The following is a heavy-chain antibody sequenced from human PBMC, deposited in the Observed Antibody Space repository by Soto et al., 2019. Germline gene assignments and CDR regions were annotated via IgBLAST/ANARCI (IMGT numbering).Heavy chain of an antibody. J-gene: IGHJ5*02. CDR2: IYYSGST. CDR3: AREFTVTTGNNWFDP. D-gene: IGHD4-4*01. V-gene: IGHV4-31*03. CDR1: GGSISSGGYY. Sequence: QVQLQESGPGLVKPSQTLSLICTVSGGSISSGGYYWSWIRQHPGKGLEWIGYIYYSGSTYYNPSLKSRVTISVDTSKNQFSLKLSSVTAADTAVYYCAREFTVTTGNNWFDPWGQGTLVSVSS.